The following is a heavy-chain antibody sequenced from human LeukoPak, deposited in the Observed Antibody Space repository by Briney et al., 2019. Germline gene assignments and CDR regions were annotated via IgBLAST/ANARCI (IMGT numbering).Heavy chain of an antibody. CDR2: IYYSGST. CDR1: GDSISSYY. J-gene: IGHJ4*02. CDR3: ARDVVAARGSFDY. D-gene: IGHD2-2*01. Sequence: SETLSLTCTVSGDSISSYYWSWIRQPPGKGLEWIGYIYYSGSTNYNPSLKSRVTMSVDMSKNQFSLKLRSVTAADTAVYYCARDVVAARGSFDYWGQGTLVTVSS. V-gene: IGHV4-59*12.